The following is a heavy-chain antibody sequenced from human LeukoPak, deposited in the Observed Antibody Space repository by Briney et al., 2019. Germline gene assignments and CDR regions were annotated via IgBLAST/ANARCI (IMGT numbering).Heavy chain of an antibody. D-gene: IGHD6-13*01. CDR2: ISSSSNYV. CDR3: ARDPRGAAGTYGMDI. J-gene: IGHJ6*02. V-gene: IGHV3-21*01. CDR1: GFTFSSYS. Sequence: NAGGSLRLSCATSGFTFSSYSMNWVRQAPGKGLEWVSSISSSSNYVFYADSVKGRFTISRDNAKNSLHLQMNSLRAEDTAVYYCARDPRGAAGTYGMDIWGQGTTVTISS.